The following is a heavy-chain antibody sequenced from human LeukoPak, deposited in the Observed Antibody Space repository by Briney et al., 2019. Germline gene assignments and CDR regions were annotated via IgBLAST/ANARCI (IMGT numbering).Heavy chain of an antibody. V-gene: IGHV4-39*07. CDR3: ARDLAYSSGWYWG. D-gene: IGHD6-19*01. CDR1: GGSISSSSYY. Sequence: PSETLSLTCTVSGGSISSSSYYWGWIRQPPGKGLEWIGSIYYSGSTYYNPSLKSRVTISVDTSKNQFSLKLSSVTAADTAVYYCARDLAYSSGWYWGWGQGTLVTVSS. CDR2: IYYSGST. J-gene: IGHJ4*02.